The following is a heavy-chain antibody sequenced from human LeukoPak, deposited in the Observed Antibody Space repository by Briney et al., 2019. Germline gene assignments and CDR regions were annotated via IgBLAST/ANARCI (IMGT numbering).Heavy chain of an antibody. Sequence: SETMSLTCSVSGDSIRSYYWSWIRQPPGKGLEWIGNIYYSGSPNYNPSLKSRVTISLDTSENQFSLRLSSVTAADTAVYYCTRDRRAAGSIFDYWGQGTLVTVSS. CDR2: IYYSGSP. CDR3: TRDRRAAGSIFDY. V-gene: IGHV4-59*01. CDR1: GDSIRSYY. D-gene: IGHD6-13*01. J-gene: IGHJ4*02.